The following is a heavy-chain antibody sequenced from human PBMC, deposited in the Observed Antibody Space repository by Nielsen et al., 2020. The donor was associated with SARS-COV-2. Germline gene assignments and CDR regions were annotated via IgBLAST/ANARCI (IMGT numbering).Heavy chain of an antibody. D-gene: IGHD3-22*01. CDR2: ISAYNGNT. V-gene: IGHV1-18*01. Sequence: ASVKVSCKASGYTFNSYGISWVRQAPGQGLEWMGWISAYNGNTNYAQKLQGRVTMTTDTSTSTVYMELSSLRSEDTAVYYCARDSTPDDYYDSSGYYDWGQGTLVTVSS. CDR1: GYTFNSYG. CDR3: ARDSTPDDYYDSSGYYD. J-gene: IGHJ4*02.